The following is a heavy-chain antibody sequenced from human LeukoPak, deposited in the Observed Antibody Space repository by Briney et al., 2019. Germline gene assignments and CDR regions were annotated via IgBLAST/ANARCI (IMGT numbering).Heavy chain of an antibody. CDR1: GYTFTGYD. J-gene: IGHJ5*02. CDR3: ARGRYYDSSGLTSP. CDR2: MNPNSGNT. D-gene: IGHD3-22*01. V-gene: IGHV1-8*01. Sequence: GASVKVSCKASGYTFTGYDINWVRQATGQGLEWMEWMNPNSGNTGYAQKFQGRVTMTRNTSISTAYMELSSLRSEDTAVYYCARGRYYDSSGLTSPWGQGTLVTVSS.